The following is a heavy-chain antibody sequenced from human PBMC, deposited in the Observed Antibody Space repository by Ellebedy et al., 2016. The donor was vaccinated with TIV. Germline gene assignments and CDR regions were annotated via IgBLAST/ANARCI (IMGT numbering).Heavy chain of an antibody. D-gene: IGHD1-26*01. J-gene: IGHJ4*02. V-gene: IGHV3-11*05. CDR2: IDGRSDWT. CDR3: TRDSGWEESD. Sequence: GGSLRLSXAASGFNVSDHGMSWVRQAPGKGLEWVSGIDGRSDWTDYLDSVKGRFTISRDNAKNSVYLQMNSLRVEDTAVYFCTRDSGWEESDWGQGTLVIVSS. CDR1: GFNVSDHG.